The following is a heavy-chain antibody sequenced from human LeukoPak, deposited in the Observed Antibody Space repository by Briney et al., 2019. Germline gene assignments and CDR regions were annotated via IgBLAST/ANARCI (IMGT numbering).Heavy chain of an antibody. Sequence: GASVKVSCKASGYTFTSYYMHWVRQAPGQGLEWMGIINPSGGSTSYAQKFQGRVTMTRDTSTSTVYMELSSLRSEDTAVYYCARVHPITTIVVDAFDIWGQGTMVTVSS. CDR3: ARVHPITTIVVDAFDI. J-gene: IGHJ3*02. V-gene: IGHV1-46*01. D-gene: IGHD3-22*01. CDR1: GYTFTSYY. CDR2: INPSGGST.